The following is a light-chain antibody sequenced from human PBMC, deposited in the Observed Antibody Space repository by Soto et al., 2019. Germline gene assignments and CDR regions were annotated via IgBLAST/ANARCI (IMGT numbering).Light chain of an antibody. CDR2: DAS. CDR1: QSVSSY. V-gene: IGKV3-11*01. CDR3: QQRSNWPLIT. J-gene: IGKJ4*01. Sequence: EIVLTQSPATLSLSPGERATLSCRASQSVSSYLAWYQQKPGQAPRLLIYDASNRATGIPARFSGSGSGTDFTLTINSLEPEDFAVYYCQQRSNWPLITFGGGTKVDIK.